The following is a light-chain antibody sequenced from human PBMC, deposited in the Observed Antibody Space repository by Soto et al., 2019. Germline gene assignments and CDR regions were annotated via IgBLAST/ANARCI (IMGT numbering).Light chain of an antibody. CDR1: SSNIGGTNY. V-gene: IGLV1-47*02. Sequence: QSVLTQPPSASGTPGQRVFISCSGSSSNIGGTNYAYWYQQLPGAAPKLLMHSNNLRPSGVPERISGSKSGTSASLAISGLRSEDEADYYCQSYDTRLSGYVFGTGTKVTVL. CDR2: SNN. J-gene: IGLJ1*01. CDR3: QSYDTRLSGYV.